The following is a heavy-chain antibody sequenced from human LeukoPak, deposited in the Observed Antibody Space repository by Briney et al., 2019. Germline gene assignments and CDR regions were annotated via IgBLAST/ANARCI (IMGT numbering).Heavy chain of an antibody. CDR2: IYPGDSDT. D-gene: IGHD1-7*01. J-gene: IGHJ5*02. CDR1: GYSFTSYW. CDR3: ARGDIRYNWNYVWFDP. V-gene: IGHV5-51*01. Sequence: GESLKISCKGSGYSFTSYWIGWVRQMPGKGLEWMGIIYPGDSDTRYSPSFQGQVTISADKSISTAYLQCSSLKASDTAMYYCARGDIRYNWNYVWFDPWGQGTLVTVSS.